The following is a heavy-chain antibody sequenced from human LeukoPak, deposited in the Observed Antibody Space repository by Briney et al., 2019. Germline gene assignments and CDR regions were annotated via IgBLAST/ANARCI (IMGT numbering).Heavy chain of an antibody. D-gene: IGHD1-1*01. CDR3: ARHSRKTGTVDY. CDR2: IYYSGST. Sequence: PSETPSLTCTVSGGSFSSSSYYWGWIRQPPGKGLEWIGSIYYSGSTYYNPSLKSRVTTSVDTSNNQFSLKLSSVTAADTAVYYCARHSRKTGTVDYWGQGTLVTVSS. J-gene: IGHJ4*02. CDR1: GGSFSSSSYY. V-gene: IGHV4-39*01.